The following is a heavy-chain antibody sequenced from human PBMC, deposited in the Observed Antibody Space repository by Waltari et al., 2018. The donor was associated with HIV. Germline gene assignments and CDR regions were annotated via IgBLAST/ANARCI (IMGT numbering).Heavy chain of an antibody. J-gene: IGHJ6*02. CDR3: ARVNQVLYYGMDV. CDR1: GFTFSSYE. D-gene: IGHD2-2*02. Sequence: EMQLVESGGGLVQPGGSLRLSCVASGFTFSSYEMNWVRQVPGKELEWISYIESSGTTISYADSVKGRFTFSRDNAKKSLFLQMNSLRVEDTAVYWCARVNQVLYYGMDVWGQGTTVTVSS. CDR2: IESSGTTI. V-gene: IGHV3-48*03.